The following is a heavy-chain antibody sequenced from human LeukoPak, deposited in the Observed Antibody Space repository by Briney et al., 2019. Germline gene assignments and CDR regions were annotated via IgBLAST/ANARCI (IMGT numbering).Heavy chain of an antibody. Sequence: GRSLRLSCVASGFTFSSYGIHWVRQAPGKGLEWVAVIWYDGSNKYYADSVKGRFTISRDNSKNTLYLQMNSLRAEDTALYYCARELSPVVKYYFEYWGQGTLVTVS. D-gene: IGHD3-22*01. CDR1: GFTFSSYG. J-gene: IGHJ4*02. CDR2: IWYDGSNK. V-gene: IGHV3-33*01. CDR3: ARELSPVVKYYFEY.